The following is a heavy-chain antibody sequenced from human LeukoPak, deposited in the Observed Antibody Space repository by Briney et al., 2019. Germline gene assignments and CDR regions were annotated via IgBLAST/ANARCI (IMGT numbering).Heavy chain of an antibody. D-gene: IGHD6-13*01. J-gene: IGHJ4*02. V-gene: IGHV3-9*01. CDR2: ISWNSGSI. CDR3: ARVDPPPYIAAAGTEIDY. Sequence: PGGSLRLSCAASGFTFDDYAMHWVRQAPGKGLEWVSGISWNSGSIGYADSVKGRFTISRDNAKNSLYLQMNSLRAEDTAVYYCARVDPPPYIAAAGTEIDYWGQGTLVTVSS. CDR1: GFTFDDYA.